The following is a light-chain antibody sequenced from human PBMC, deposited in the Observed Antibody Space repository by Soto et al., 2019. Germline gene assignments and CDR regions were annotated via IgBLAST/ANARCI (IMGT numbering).Light chain of an antibody. Sequence: EIVLTQSPATLSLSPGERATLSCRASPSISSSYLAWYQQKPGQAPRLLIYAASRRATGIPDRFSGSGSGTDFTLTISSLEPEDFAVYYCQQRSNWVFGQGTRLEIK. J-gene: IGKJ5*01. CDR3: QQRSNWV. CDR1: PSISSSY. V-gene: IGKV3D-20*02. CDR2: AAS.